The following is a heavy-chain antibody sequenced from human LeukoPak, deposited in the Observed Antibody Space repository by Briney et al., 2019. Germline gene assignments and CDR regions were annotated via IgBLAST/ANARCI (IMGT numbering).Heavy chain of an antibody. D-gene: IGHD4-11*01. CDR1: GLTFSDYY. J-gene: IGHJ6*02. CDR3: ARDSPDYSIGYYYYGMDV. CDR2: ISSSGSTT. V-gene: IGHV3-11*01. Sequence: KPGGSLRLSCAASGLTFSDYYMGWIRQAPGKGLEWVSYISSSGSTTHYADSVKGRFTISRDNAKNSLYLQMNSLRAEDTAVYYCARDSPDYSIGYYYYGMDVWGQGTTVTVSS.